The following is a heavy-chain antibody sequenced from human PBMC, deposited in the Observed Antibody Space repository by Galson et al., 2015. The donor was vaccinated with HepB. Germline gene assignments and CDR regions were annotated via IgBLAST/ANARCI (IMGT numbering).Heavy chain of an antibody. Sequence: SLRLSCAASGFTFSNNAMNWVRQAPGKGLEWVSAISGGGGDTRYAGSVKGRFTISRDNSKNTLYLQMNSLRADDTAVYYCAKGPSFGVVDNYFDYWGQGTLVTVSS. CDR1: GFTFSNNA. CDR2: ISGGGGDT. J-gene: IGHJ4*02. CDR3: AKGPSFGVVDNYFDY. V-gene: IGHV3-23*01. D-gene: IGHD3-3*01.